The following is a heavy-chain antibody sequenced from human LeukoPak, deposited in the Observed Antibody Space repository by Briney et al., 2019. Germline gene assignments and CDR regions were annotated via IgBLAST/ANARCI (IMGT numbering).Heavy chain of an antibody. CDR1: GFTFSSYA. D-gene: IGHD3-22*01. V-gene: IGHV3-23*01. J-gene: IGHJ3*02. CDR2: ISGSGSST. CDR3: ARLSFMIVVVTDAFDI. Sequence: GGSLRLSCAASGFTFSSYAMSWVRQAPGKGLQWVSTISGSGSSTYYADSVKGRFTISRDNSKNTLYLQMNSLRAEDTAVYYCARLSFMIVVVTDAFDIWGQGTMVTVSS.